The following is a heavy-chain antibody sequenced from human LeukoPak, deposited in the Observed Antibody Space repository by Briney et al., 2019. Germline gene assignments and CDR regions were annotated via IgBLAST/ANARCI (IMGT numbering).Heavy chain of an antibody. V-gene: IGHV4-39*01. CDR2: VYYTGYT. J-gene: IGHJ4*02. CDR1: GGSISSSNWY. Sequence: SETLSLTCTVSGGSISSSNWYLVWIRQPPGKGLEWIGSVYYTGYTYYNPSLKSRATISVDTSRNQFSLNLNSVAAADTAVYYCVAGPNFGTFDYWGQGTLVTVSS. D-gene: IGHD3-16*01. CDR3: VAGPNFGTFDY.